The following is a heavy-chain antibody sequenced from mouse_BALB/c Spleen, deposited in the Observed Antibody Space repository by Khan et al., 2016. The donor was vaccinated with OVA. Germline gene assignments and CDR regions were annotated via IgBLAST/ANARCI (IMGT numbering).Heavy chain of an antibody. CDR2: IYPGTDNS. Sequence: QVQLKQSGAELVRPGASVKLSCKTSGYIFTSYWIHWVKQRSGQGLVWSARIYPGTDNSYYNETFKDKATLTADKSSSTAYMQLSSLKSEDSDVYFCAREDALYHFDHWGQGTTLTVSS. J-gene: IGHJ2*01. V-gene: IGHV1-76*01. CDR3: AREDALYHFDH. CDR1: GYIFTSYW.